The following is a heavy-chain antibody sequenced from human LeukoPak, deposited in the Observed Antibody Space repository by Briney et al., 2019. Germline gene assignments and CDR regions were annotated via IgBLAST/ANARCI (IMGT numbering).Heavy chain of an antibody. CDR2: FYPSDSDT. V-gene: IGHV5-51*06. CDR3: ARGPRGGNWNEALDY. J-gene: IGHJ4*02. Sequence: GESLKISCKASGYSFTTYWIGWVRQMPGKGLEWMGMFYPSDSDTRKSPSFQGQVTLSANKSITTAYLQWSSLKASDTAIYYCARGPRGGNWNEALDYWGQGTLVTVSS. CDR1: GYSFTTYW. D-gene: IGHD1-1*01.